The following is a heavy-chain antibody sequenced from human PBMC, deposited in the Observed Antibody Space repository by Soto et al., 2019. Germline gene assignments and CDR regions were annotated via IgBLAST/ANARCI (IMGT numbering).Heavy chain of an antibody. CDR3: AKDPSGSYYFDY. D-gene: IGHD3-10*01. CDR1: GFTFSRYA. V-gene: IGHV3-23*01. CDR2: ISGSGGST. J-gene: IGHJ4*02. Sequence: GGSLRLSCAASGFTFSRYAMSWVRQGPGKGLEWVSAISGSGGSTYYADSVKGRFTISRDNSKNTLYLQMNSLRAEDTAVYYCAKDPSGSYYFDYWGQGTLVTVSS.